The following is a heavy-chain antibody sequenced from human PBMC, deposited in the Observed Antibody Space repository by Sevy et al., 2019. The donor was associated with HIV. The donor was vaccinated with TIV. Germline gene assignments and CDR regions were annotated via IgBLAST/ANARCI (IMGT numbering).Heavy chain of an antibody. Sequence: ASVKVSCKASGYTFTSYGISWVRQAPGQGLEWMGWISAYNGNTNYAQKLQGRVTMTTDTSTSTAYMELRSLRSDDTAVYYCARSPAVTTPGDFDYWGQGTLVTVSS. CDR3: ARSPAVTTPGDFDY. J-gene: IGHJ4*02. V-gene: IGHV1-18*01. CDR2: ISAYNGNT. D-gene: IGHD4-17*01. CDR1: GYTFTSYG.